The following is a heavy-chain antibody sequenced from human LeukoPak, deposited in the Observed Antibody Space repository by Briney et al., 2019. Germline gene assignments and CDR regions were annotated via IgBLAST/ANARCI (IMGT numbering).Heavy chain of an antibody. J-gene: IGHJ4*02. CDR3: ANGPRDGYDFDY. V-gene: IGHV1-46*01. CDR1: GYSFTSNY. CDR2: IYPRDGST. D-gene: IGHD5-24*01. Sequence: GASVKVSCKASGYSFTSNYIHWVRQAPGQGLEWMGMIYPRDGSTSYAQKFQGRVTMTRDTSTSTVYMELSSLRSEDTAVYYCANGPRDGYDFDYWGQGTLVTVSS.